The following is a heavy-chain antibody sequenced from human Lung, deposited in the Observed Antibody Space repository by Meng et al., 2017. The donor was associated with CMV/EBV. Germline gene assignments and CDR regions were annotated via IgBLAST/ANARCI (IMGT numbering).Heavy chain of an antibody. CDR1: FRSYG. J-gene: IGHJ3*02. D-gene: IGHD3-10*01. CDR3: AKAYYYGSGSYRPDAFDI. CDR2: ISFDGSKK. V-gene: IGHV3-30*18. Sequence: FRSYGMHWVRQAPGKGLEWVAVISFDGSKKYYADSVKGRFAISRDNSRNTVYVQMNSLRAEDTAVYYCAKAYYYGSGSYRPDAFDIWGQGTMVTVSS.